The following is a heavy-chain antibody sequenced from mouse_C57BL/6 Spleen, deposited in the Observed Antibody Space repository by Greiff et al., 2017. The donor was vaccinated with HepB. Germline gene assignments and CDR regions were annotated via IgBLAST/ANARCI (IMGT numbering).Heavy chain of an antibody. Sequence: QVQLQQPGAELVKPGASVKLSCKTSGYTFTSYWMHWVKQRPGQGLEWIGMIHPNSGSTNYNEKFKSKATLTVDKSSSTAYMQLSSLTSEDSAVYYCARSSGSYYFDCWGQGTTLTVSS. CDR1: GYTFTSYW. D-gene: IGHD4-1*01. CDR2: IHPNSGST. J-gene: IGHJ2*01. V-gene: IGHV1-64*01. CDR3: ARSSGSYYFDC.